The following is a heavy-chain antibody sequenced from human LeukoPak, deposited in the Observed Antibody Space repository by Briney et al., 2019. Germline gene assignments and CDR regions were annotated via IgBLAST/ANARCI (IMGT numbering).Heavy chain of an antibody. CDR2: ITGSSGGT. J-gene: IGHJ3*02. V-gene: IGHV3-23*01. CDR3: AKVGVIGGGAFDI. Sequence: PGGSLRLSCAASGFTFSSYAMSWVRQAPGKGLEWVSAITGSSGGTYYADSVKSRFTISRDNSKNTLSLQMNSLRADDTAIYYCAKVGVIGGGAFDIWGQGTMVTVSS. CDR1: GFTFSSYA. D-gene: IGHD3-22*01.